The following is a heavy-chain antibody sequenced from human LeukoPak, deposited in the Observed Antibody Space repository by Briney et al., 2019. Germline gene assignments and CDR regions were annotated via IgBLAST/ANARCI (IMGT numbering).Heavy chain of an antibody. J-gene: IGHJ6*02. CDR1: GFTFSSYW. Sequence: GGSLRLSCAASGFTFSSYWMSWVRQAPGKGLEWVANIKQDGSEKCYVDSVKGRFTISRDNAKNTLYLQMNTLRVEDTAVYYCTRDLMDYDVSTGLHHYYMDVWGQGTTVTVSS. D-gene: IGHD3-9*01. V-gene: IGHV3-7*01. CDR3: TRDLMDYDVSTGLHHYYMDV. CDR2: IKQDGSEK.